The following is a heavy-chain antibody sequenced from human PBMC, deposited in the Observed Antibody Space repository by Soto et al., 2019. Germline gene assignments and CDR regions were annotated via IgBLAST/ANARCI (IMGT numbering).Heavy chain of an antibody. CDR2: IGGSSGST. CDR3: AKDRSSTSCYAFDY. V-gene: IGHV3-23*01. CDR1: GFTFRSYA. Sequence: EVPLLESGGGLLQPGGSLRLSCAASGFTFRSYAMSWVRQAPGKGLECVSAIGGSSGSTDYADSVQGRFTISRDNSKNTLFLQMNSLRAEDTAVYYCAKDRSSTSCYAFDYWGQGTLVTVSS. D-gene: IGHD2-2*01. J-gene: IGHJ4*02.